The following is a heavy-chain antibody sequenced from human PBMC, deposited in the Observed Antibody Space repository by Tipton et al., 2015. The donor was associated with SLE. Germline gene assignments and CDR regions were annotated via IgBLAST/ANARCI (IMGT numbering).Heavy chain of an antibody. V-gene: IGHV4-59*12. CDR3: ARGEADVLHI. J-gene: IGHJ3*02. CDR2: IYYSGST. CDR1: GGSISSYY. Sequence: TLSLTCTVSGGSISSYYWSWIRQPPGKGLEWIGYIYYSGSTNYNPSLKSRVTISVDMSRNQFSLRLNSVTAADTALYYCARGEADVLHIWGQGTVVSISS.